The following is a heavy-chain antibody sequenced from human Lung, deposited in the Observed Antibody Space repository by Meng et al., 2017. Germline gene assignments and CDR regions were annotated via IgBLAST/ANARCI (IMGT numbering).Heavy chain of an antibody. CDR1: GDSVSSNSAA. D-gene: IGHD6-19*01. J-gene: IGHJ4*02. V-gene: IGHV6-1*01. CDR2: TYYRSKWYN. Sequence: QVHLQQSGPGLVKPSQTLSLTCAIAGDSVSSNSAAWTWIRQSPSRGLEWLGRTYYRSKWYNGYAVSVRSRITINPDTSKNQFSLQLNSVTPEDTAVYYCARSQQWLDSWGQGTLVTVSS. CDR3: ARSQQWLDS.